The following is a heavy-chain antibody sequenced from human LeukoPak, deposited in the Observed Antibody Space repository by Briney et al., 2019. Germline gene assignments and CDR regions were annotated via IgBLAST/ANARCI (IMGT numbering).Heavy chain of an antibody. CDR2: TSSSDAGT. V-gene: IGHV3-23*01. CDR1: GFTLSTYA. Sequence: GGSLRLSCAASGFTLSTYAMSWVRQTPGKGLEWVAATSSSDAGTYHADSVRGRFTISRDNSKNTLYLQMNSLRAEDTAVYYCARDALVTYWNYGGGPFDPWGQGTLVTVSS. D-gene: IGHD1-7*01. J-gene: IGHJ5*02. CDR3: ARDALVTYWNYGGGPFDP.